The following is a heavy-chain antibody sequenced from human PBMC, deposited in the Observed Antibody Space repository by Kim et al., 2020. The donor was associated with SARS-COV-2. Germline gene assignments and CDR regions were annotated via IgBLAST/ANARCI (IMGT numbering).Heavy chain of an antibody. D-gene: IGHD4-17*01. CDR2: IIYNGGTT. CDR3: AKTLPDYGDLFDY. V-gene: IGHV3-23*01. Sequence: GGSLRLSCAASGFTFRSNAMSWVRQAPGKGLEWVSAIIYNGGTTYYADSVKGRFTISRDNSKNTLYLQMDSLRVEDTAVYYCAKTLPDYGDLFDYWGQGTLVTVSS. J-gene: IGHJ4*02. CDR1: GFTFRSNA.